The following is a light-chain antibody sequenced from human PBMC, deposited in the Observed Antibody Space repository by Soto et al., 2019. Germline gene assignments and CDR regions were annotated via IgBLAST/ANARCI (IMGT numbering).Light chain of an antibody. Sequence: EIVLTQSPGTLSLSPGERATLSCRASQSVSSSYLAWYQQKPGQAPMLLIYGASSRATGIPDRFSGSRSGTDFTLTISRLEPEDFAVYYCQQYGSSPGFTFGPGTKVDIK. J-gene: IGKJ3*01. CDR1: QSVSSSY. V-gene: IGKV3-20*01. CDR3: QQYGSSPGFT. CDR2: GAS.